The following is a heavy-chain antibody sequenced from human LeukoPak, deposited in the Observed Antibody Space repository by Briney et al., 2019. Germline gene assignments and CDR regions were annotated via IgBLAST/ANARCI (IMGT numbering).Heavy chain of an antibody. Sequence: PSETLSLTCTVSGYSISSGYYWGWIRQPPGKGLEWIGSIYHSGSTNYNPSLKSRVTISVDTSKNQFSLKLSSVTAADTAVYYCARPTIALLAFDIWGQGTMVTVSS. CDR2: IYHSGST. J-gene: IGHJ3*02. D-gene: IGHD5-24*01. CDR1: GYSISSGYY. CDR3: ARPTIALLAFDI. V-gene: IGHV4-38-2*02.